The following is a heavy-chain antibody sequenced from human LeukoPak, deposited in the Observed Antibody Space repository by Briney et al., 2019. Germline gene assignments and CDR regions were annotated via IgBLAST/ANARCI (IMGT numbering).Heavy chain of an antibody. CDR3: ASSSGYYFSIDY. D-gene: IGHD3-22*01. J-gene: IGHJ4*02. CDR2: IYHSGST. V-gene: IGHV4-38-2*02. Sequence: SETLSLTCTVSGYSISSGYYWGWIRQPPGKGLEWIGSIYHSGSTYYNPSLKSRVTISVDTSKNQFSLKLSSVTAADTAVYYCASSSGYYFSIDYWGQGTLVTVSS. CDR1: GYSISSGYY.